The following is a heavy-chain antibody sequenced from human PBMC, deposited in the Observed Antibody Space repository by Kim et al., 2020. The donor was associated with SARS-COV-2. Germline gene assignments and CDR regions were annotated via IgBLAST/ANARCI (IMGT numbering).Heavy chain of an antibody. Sequence: SETLSLTCTVSGGSISSRNYYWGWIRQPPGKGLEWIGSIFYSGNTHYNLSLRSRVTISLDTSKNQFSLRLSSVTAADTAVFYCARRGDYCGQVTLVTVS. CDR2: IFYSGNT. V-gene: IGHV4-39*01. CDR1: GGSISSRNYY. CDR3: ARRGDY. J-gene: IGHJ4*02.